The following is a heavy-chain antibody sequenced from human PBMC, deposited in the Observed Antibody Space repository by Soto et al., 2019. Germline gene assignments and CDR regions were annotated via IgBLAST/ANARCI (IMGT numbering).Heavy chain of an antibody. D-gene: IGHD3-9*01. V-gene: IGHV4-39*01. CDR1: GGSISGSTYY. J-gene: IGHJ4*02. CDR2: IYFRGNT. CDR3: ARLEGLATISYYFDF. Sequence: SETLSLTCTVSGGSISGSTYYWGWIRQPPGKGLEWIGSIYFRGNTYYNPSLQTRVTISLDKSKSQFSLKLNSVTAADSAVYFCARLEGLATISYYFDFWGQGALVTVSS.